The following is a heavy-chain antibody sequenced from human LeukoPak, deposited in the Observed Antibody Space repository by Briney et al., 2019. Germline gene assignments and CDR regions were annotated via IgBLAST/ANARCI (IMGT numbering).Heavy chain of an antibody. CDR3: ALITFGGVIGGTFDY. D-gene: IGHD3-16*02. Sequence: GGSLRLSCAASGFTFSSYGMSWVRQAPGKGLEWVSAISGSGGSTYYADSVKGRFTISRDNSKNTLYLQMNSLRAEDTAVYYCALITFGGVIGGTFDYWGQGTLVTVSS. CDR2: ISGSGGST. J-gene: IGHJ4*02. V-gene: IGHV3-23*01. CDR1: GFTFSSYG.